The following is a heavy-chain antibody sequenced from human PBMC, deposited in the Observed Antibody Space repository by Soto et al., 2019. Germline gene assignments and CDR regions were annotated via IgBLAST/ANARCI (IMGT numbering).Heavy chain of an antibody. Sequence: SETRSLTCSVYGGSFSVYYLSWIRQPPGKGLEWIGEINHSGSTNYNPSLKSRVTISVDTSKNQFSLKLSSVTAADTAVYYCARGRVYDFWSGYHPHFDYWGQGTLVTVSS. CDR3: ARGRVYDFWSGYHPHFDY. J-gene: IGHJ4*02. CDR2: INHSGST. CDR1: GGSFSVYY. V-gene: IGHV4-34*01. D-gene: IGHD3-3*01.